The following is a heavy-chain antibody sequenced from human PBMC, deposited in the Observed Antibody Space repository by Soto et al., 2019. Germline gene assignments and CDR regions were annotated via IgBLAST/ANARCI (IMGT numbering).Heavy chain of an antibody. Sequence: EVQLLESGGGLVQPRGSLRLSCAASGFTFSNHAMSWVRQAPGKGLEWVSGISGSGDSTFYADSVQGRFTISRDNSKNTLYLQMNSLRAEDTAVYYCPKAGKGETSGWLRFRVDDNWGQGTLVTVSS. CDR1: GFTFSNHA. CDR3: PKAGKGETSGWLRFRVDDN. D-gene: IGHD6-19*01. J-gene: IGHJ4*02. CDR2: ISGSGDST. V-gene: IGHV3-23*01.